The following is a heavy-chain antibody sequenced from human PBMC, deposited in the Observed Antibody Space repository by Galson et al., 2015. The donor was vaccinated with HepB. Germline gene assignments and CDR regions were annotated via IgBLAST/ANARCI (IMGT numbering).Heavy chain of an antibody. J-gene: IGHJ4*02. D-gene: IGHD6-13*01. Sequence: SLRLSCAASGFIVSSNYMSWVRQAPGKGLEWVSLIYSGGSTYYADSVKGRFTISRDNSKNTLYLQMNSLRAEDTAVYYCARGPYSSNWYRSFDFWGQRSLVTVSS. CDR3: ARGPYSSNWYRSFDF. CDR1: GFIVSSNY. CDR2: IYSGGST. V-gene: IGHV3-66*01.